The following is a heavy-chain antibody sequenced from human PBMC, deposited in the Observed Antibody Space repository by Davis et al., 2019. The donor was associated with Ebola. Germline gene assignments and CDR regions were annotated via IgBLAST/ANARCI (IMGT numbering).Heavy chain of an antibody. Sequence: GESLKISCAASGLTLTNAWMNWVRQAPGKGLVWVSNINSDGSFTDYADSVKGRFTISRDNARNTVSLQMNSLRAEDTALYYCARSSYQPDYWGQGTLVTVSS. J-gene: IGHJ4*02. CDR2: INSDGSFT. D-gene: IGHD2-2*01. CDR3: ARSSYQPDY. CDR1: GLTLTNAW. V-gene: IGHV3-74*01.